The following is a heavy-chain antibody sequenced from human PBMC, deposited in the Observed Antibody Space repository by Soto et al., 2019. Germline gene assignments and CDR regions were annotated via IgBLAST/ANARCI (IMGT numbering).Heavy chain of an antibody. J-gene: IGHJ6*02. CDR1: GFTFSSYG. CDR3: ARDSYSSGWYSYYYYGMDV. Sequence: QVQLVESGGGVVQPGRSLRLSCAASGFTFSSYGMHWVRQAPGKGLEWVAVIWYDGSNKYYADSVKGRFTISRDNSKNTLDLQMNSLRAEDTAVYYCARDSYSSGWYSYYYYGMDVWGQGTTVTVSS. D-gene: IGHD6-19*01. CDR2: IWYDGSNK. V-gene: IGHV3-33*01.